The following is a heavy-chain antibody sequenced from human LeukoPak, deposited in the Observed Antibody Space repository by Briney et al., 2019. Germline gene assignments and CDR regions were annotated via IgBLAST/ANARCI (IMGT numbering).Heavy chain of an antibody. V-gene: IGHV3-7*01. CDR1: GFTFSSYW. CDR2: IKQDGSEK. CDR3: ARDIGYPYYYYYYMDV. D-gene: IGHD3-22*01. Sequence: GGSLRLSCAASGFTFSSYWMSWVRQAPGKGLEWVANIKQDGSEKYYVDSPKGRFTIARDNAKYSLYLQMNSLRAEDTAVYYCARDIGYPYYYYYYMDVWGKGTTVTVSS. J-gene: IGHJ6*03.